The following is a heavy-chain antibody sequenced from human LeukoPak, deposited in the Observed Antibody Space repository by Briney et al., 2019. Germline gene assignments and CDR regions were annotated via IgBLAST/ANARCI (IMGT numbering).Heavy chain of an antibody. D-gene: IGHD3-10*01. CDR3: ARDPRGQDAFDI. J-gene: IGHJ3*02. Sequence: ASVKVSCKASGFTFSDYYIHWVRQAPGQGLEWMGWINPNSGGTNYAQKFQGRVTMTRDTSISTAYMELSRLRSDDTAVYYCARDPRGQDAFDIWGQGTMVTVSS. V-gene: IGHV1-2*02. CDR2: INPNSGGT. CDR1: GFTFSDYY.